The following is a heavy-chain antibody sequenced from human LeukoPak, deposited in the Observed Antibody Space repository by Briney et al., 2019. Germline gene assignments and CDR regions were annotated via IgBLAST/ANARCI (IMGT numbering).Heavy chain of an antibody. Sequence: PGGSLRLSCAASGFRLSTYWMSWVRQAPGKGLEWVANIKQDGSHKNYVDSVKGRFTIPRDNAKNSLYLQMNSLRAEDTAVYYCARDFYGDYFDYWGQGTLVTVSS. CDR3: ARDFYGDYFDY. J-gene: IGHJ4*02. D-gene: IGHD4-17*01. CDR2: IKQDGSHK. CDR1: GFRLSTYW. V-gene: IGHV3-7*01.